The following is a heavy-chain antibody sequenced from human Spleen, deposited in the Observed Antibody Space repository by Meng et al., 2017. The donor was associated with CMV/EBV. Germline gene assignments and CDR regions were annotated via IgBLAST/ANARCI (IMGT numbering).Heavy chain of an antibody. J-gene: IGHJ6*02. Sequence: ASVKVSCKVSGYTFTTYGISWVRQAPGQGLKYVGWISGHNSNTKYVQKFQGRVAMTTDTSTSTAYMELRSLRPDDTAVYYCAHSKAGGLYGMDVWGQGTTVTVSS. CDR2: ISGHNSNT. CDR3: AHSKAGGLYGMDV. CDR1: GYTFTTYG. V-gene: IGHV1-18*01. D-gene: IGHD3-10*01.